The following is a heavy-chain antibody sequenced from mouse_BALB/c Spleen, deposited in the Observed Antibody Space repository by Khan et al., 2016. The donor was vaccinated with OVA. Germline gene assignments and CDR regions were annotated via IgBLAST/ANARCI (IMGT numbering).Heavy chain of an antibody. CDR1: GYTFGSYY. CDR3: TRSGYGSFAY. CDR2: INPNSGGT. V-gene: IGHV1S81*02. Sequence: QVQLKQSGAELVKPGASVKLSCKASGYTFGSYYMYWVKQRPGQGLEWIGEINPNSGGTNFNEKFKSKATLTVDKSSSTAYMQLSSLTSEDSAVYYCTRSGYGSFAYWGQGTLVTVSA. D-gene: IGHD2-2*01. J-gene: IGHJ3*01.